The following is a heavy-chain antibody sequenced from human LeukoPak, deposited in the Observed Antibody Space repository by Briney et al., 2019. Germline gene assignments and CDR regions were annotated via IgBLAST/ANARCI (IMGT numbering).Heavy chain of an antibody. Sequence: GGSLRLSCAAFGFTFSTYSMNWVRQAPGKGLEWISYISSGSSTIHYADSVKGRFTISRDNAKNSLYLQMNSLRDEDTAVYYCARDYGYSSSFDYWGQGTLVTVSS. CDR3: ARDYGYSSSFDY. CDR2: ISSGSSTI. J-gene: IGHJ4*02. V-gene: IGHV3-48*02. CDR1: GFTFSTYS. D-gene: IGHD6-19*01.